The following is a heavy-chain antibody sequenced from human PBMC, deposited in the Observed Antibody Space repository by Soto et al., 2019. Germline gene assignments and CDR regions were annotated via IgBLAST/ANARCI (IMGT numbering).Heavy chain of an antibody. V-gene: IGHV4-30-2*01. CDR2: FYHSGRT. CDR1: GGSISSGGYS. Sequence: QLQLQESGSGLVKPSQTLSLICAVSGGSISSGGYSWSWIRQPPGKGLGWIGYFYHSGRTYYNPSLKSRVSISVDRSKNQFSLKLSSVTAADTAVYYCARASDSSGYYSYAYWGQGILVTVSS. J-gene: IGHJ4*02. CDR3: ARASDSSGYYSYAY. D-gene: IGHD3-22*01.